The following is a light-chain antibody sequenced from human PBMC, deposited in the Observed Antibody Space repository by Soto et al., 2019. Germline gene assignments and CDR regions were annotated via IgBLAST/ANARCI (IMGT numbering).Light chain of an antibody. CDR2: DAS. V-gene: IGKV3-11*01. Sequence: EMVLTQSPATLSLSPGETTTLSCMASQNVNNYLAWYQQRPGQAPRLLIYDASNRATGIPARFSGSGSGTDFTLTISSLEPEDFAVYYCQHRNNRPFSFGPGTKVDIK. CDR1: QNVNNY. CDR3: QHRNNRPFS. J-gene: IGKJ3*01.